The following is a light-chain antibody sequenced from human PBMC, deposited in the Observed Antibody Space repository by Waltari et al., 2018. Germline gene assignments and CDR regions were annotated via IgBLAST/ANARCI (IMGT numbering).Light chain of an antibody. J-gene: IGLJ3*02. V-gene: IGLV1-40*01. CDR1: GPNIGAGSW. Sequence: QSFLTQPPSVSGAPGQRVTIPCTGSGPNIGAGSWVHWYQQVPRAAPKLLIYGSSSRPLGVPDRFFGSTSGTSASLAITGLQAEDEAVYYCQSYDTTLSVVFGGGTKLTVL. CDR2: GSS. CDR3: QSYDTTLSVV.